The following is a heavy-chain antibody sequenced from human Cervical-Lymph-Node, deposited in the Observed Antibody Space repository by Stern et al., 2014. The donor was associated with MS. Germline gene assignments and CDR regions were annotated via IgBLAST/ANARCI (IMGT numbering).Heavy chain of an antibody. Sequence: VQLVESGGGAVQPGRSLRLSCATSGFTFSGYGMYWVRQAPGKGLEWVAIRWFDGTKEDYADSVKVRFTISRDNSKNTLYLQMTSLRAEDTAVYYCARDDRTSWYGGMPHWGQGTLVTVSS. V-gene: IGHV3-33*01. D-gene: IGHD6-13*01. CDR1: GFTFSGYG. CDR3: ARDDRTSWYGGMPH. J-gene: IGHJ4*02. CDR2: RWFDGTKE.